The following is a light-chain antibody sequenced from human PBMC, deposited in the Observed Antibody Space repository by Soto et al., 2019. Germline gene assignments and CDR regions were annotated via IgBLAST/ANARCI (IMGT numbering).Light chain of an antibody. V-gene: IGKV1-16*01. Sequence: DIQMTQSPSSLSASVVDTVTITCRASQSISNFLGWFQQKPGKPPKSLIYTAWSLESGVPTRFRCSGSCTQFSLTINDLKTDDFATYYCQQYRSYPRTFGQGTKVESK. CDR3: QQYRSYPRT. CDR2: TAW. J-gene: IGKJ1*01. CDR1: QSISNF.